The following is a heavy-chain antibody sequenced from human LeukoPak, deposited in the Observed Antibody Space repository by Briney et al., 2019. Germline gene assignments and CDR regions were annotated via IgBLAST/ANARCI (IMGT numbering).Heavy chain of an antibody. CDR3: AKGSFLRITMIVVVITAFDY. CDR1: GFTFSSYG. Sequence: GGTLRLSCAASGFTFSSYGMSWVRQAPGKGLEWVSAISGSGGSTYYADSVKGRLTISRDNSKNTLYLQMNSLRAEDTAVYYCAKGSFLRITMIVVVITAFDYWGQGTLVTVSS. V-gene: IGHV3-23*01. J-gene: IGHJ4*02. D-gene: IGHD3-22*01. CDR2: ISGSGGST.